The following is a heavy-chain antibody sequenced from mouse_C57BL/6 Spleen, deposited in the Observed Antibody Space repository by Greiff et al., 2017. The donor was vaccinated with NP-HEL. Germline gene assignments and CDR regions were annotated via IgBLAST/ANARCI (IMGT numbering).Heavy chain of an antibody. CDR1: GYTFTSYW. D-gene: IGHD1-1*01. CDR3: ARRGDYYGSSYEAWFAY. Sequence: QVQLQQPGAELVMPGASVKLSCKASGYTFTSYWMHWVKQRPGQGLEWIGEIDPSDSYTNYNQKFKGKSTLTVDKSSSTAYMQLSSLTSEDSAVYYCARRGDYYGSSYEAWFAYWGQGTLVTVSA. J-gene: IGHJ3*01. V-gene: IGHV1-69*01. CDR2: IDPSDSYT.